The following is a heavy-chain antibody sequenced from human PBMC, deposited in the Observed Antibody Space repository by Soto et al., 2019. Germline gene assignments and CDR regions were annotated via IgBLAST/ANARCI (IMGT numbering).Heavy chain of an antibody. CDR2: ISWDGADT. Sequence: GGSLRLSCAASGCPCDDYSRNWVRQVPGKGLEWVSLISWDGADTYYADSVKGRFTVSRDNSKNSLYLQMNSLRSDDTAVYYCAREGVAPYYYYGMDVWGQGTPVTVSS. CDR3: AREGVAPYYYYGMDV. J-gene: IGHJ6*02. V-gene: IGHV3-43*01. CDR1: GCPCDDYS. D-gene: IGHD5-12*01.